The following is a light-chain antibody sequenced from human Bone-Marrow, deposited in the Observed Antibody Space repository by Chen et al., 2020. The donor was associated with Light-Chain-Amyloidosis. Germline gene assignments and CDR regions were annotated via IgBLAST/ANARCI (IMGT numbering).Light chain of an antibody. J-gene: IGLJ3*02. V-gene: IGLV3-21*02. CDR3: QVWDRSSDRPV. CDR2: DDS. Sequence: SYLQTQPPSSSVAPGQTATIACGGNNIGSTSVHWYQQTPGQAPLLVVYDDSDRPSGIPERLSGSNSGNTATLTISRVEAGDEADYYCQVWDRSSDRPVFGGGTKLTVL. CDR1: NIGSTS.